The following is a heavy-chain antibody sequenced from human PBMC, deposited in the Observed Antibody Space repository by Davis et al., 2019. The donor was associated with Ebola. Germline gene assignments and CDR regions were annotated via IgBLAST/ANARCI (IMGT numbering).Heavy chain of an antibody. CDR2: INPSGGST. Sequence: AASVKVSCKASGYTFTNYYMHWVRQAPGQGLEWMGIINPSGGSTSYAQKFQGRVTMTRDTSTSTVYMELSSLRSEDTAVYYCARTTVLHAGGLLFDYWGQGTLVTVSS. CDR3: ARTTVLHAGGLLFDY. D-gene: IGHD1-14*01. V-gene: IGHV1-46*01. J-gene: IGHJ4*02. CDR1: GYTFTNYY.